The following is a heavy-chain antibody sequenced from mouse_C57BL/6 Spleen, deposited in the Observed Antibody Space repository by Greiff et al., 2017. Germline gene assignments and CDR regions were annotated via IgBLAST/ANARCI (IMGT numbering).Heavy chain of an antibody. D-gene: IGHD1-1*01. CDR1: GYTFTSYW. CDR2: IHPNSGST. Sequence: VQLQQPGAELVKPGASVKLSCKASGYTFTSYWMHWVKQRPGQGLEWIGMIHPNSGSTNYNEKFKSKATLTVDKSSSTAYMQLSSLTSEDSAVYYCARSPLITTVVADYWGQGTTLTVSS. J-gene: IGHJ2*01. V-gene: IGHV1-64*01. CDR3: ARSPLITTVVADY.